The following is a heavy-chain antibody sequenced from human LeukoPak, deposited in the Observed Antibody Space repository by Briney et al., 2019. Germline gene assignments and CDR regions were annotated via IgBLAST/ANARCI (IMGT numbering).Heavy chain of an antibody. Sequence: ASVKVSCKASVYTFTGYYMHWVRQAPGQGLEWMGWINPNSGGTNYAQKFQGRVTMTRDTSISTAYMELSRLRSDDTAVYYCARPPRSYSSSSGFDYWGQGTLVTVSS. CDR3: ARPPRSYSSSSGFDY. D-gene: IGHD6-6*01. CDR2: INPNSGGT. V-gene: IGHV1-2*02. J-gene: IGHJ4*02. CDR1: VYTFTGYY.